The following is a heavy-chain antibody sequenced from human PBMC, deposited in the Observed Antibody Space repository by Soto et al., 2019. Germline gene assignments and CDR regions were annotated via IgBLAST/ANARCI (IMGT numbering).Heavy chain of an antibody. J-gene: IGHJ6*02. V-gene: IGHV4-59*12. CDR1: GDSMSAYY. Sequence: SETLSLTCPVSGDSMSAYYWSWIRQPPGKGLEWIGCIHYSGSTNYNHSLKSRVTISIDTSKNQSSLKLSSVTDEDTAVYYCARGFPHSSSPATIYYYYGMDVWGQGTTVTVSS. CDR3: ARGFPHSSSPATIYYYYGMDV. CDR2: IHYSGST. D-gene: IGHD6-13*01.